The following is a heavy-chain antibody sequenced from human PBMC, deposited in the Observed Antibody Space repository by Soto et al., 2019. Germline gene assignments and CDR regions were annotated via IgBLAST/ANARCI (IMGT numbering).Heavy chain of an antibody. CDR1: GVTIRSSA. V-gene: IGHV3-30-3*02. CDR3: AKLIAAAGVFDY. Sequence: LRHSSAACGVTIRSSAMHWVRQAPGKGLEWVAVISYDGSNKYYAGSVKGRFTISRDNSKNTLYLQMNSLRAEDTAVYYCAKLIAAAGVFDYWGQGTLVTVSS. CDR2: ISYDGSNK. J-gene: IGHJ4*02. D-gene: IGHD6-13*01.